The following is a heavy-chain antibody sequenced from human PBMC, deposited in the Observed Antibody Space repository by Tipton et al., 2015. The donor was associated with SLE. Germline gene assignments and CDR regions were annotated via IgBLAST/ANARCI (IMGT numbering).Heavy chain of an antibody. CDR1: GGSISSYS. D-gene: IGHD3-22*01. J-gene: IGHJ3*02. CDR2: IYYSGST. Sequence: TLSLTCTVSGGSISSYSWSWIRQPPGKGLEWIGYIYYSGSTNYNPSLKSRVTISVDTSKNQVSLKLSSVTAADTAVYYCARDIDSSDEGCAFDIWGQGTMVTVSS. CDR3: ARDIDSSDEGCAFDI. V-gene: IGHV4-59*01.